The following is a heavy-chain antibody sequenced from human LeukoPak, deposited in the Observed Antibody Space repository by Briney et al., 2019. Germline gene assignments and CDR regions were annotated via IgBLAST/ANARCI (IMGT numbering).Heavy chain of an antibody. J-gene: IGHJ3*02. V-gene: IGHV4-30-2*01. Sequence: SQTLSLTCAVSGGSISSGGYSWSWIRQPPGKGLEWIGYIYHSGSTYYNPSLKSRVTISVDRSKDQFSLKLSSVTAADTAVYYCARYCSGGSCYKQGAFDIWGQGTMVTVSS. CDR1: GGSISSGGYS. CDR2: IYHSGST. CDR3: ARYCSGGSCYKQGAFDI. D-gene: IGHD2-15*01.